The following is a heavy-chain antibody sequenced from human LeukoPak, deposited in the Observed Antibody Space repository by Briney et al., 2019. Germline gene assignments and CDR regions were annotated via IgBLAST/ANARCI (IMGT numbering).Heavy chain of an antibody. D-gene: IGHD3-22*01. CDR2: IYWDDDK. J-gene: IGHJ4*02. Sequence: APKLVKPTQSLTLTCTFSGFSLSARGQGVGWIRQPPANALESIALIYWDDDKRYRPSLKSKHTITKDTSKNQVVLTKTNMEPVDTATYYCAHRQNYYDSSIFDCRGEGTLVTVCS. CDR1: GFSLSARGQG. V-gene: IGHV2-5*02. CDR3: AHRQNYYDSSIFDC.